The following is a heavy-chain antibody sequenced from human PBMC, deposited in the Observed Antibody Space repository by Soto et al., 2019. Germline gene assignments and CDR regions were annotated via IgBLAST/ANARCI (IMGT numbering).Heavy chain of an antibody. CDR2: IKPDGSEK. Sequence: GGSLRLSCAASGFTFSSHWMSWVRQAPGKELEWVANIKPDGSEKWYVDSVKGRFTISRDNAKNSLYLQMNSLRAEDTAVYYCARGDYYDSSGPFSDAFDIWGQGTMVTVSS. J-gene: IGHJ3*02. V-gene: IGHV3-7*04. CDR1: GFTFSSHW. CDR3: ARGDYYDSSGPFSDAFDI. D-gene: IGHD3-22*01.